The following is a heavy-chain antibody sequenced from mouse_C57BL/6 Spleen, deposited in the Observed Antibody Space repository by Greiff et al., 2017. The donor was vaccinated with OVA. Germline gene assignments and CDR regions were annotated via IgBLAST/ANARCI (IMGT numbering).Heavy chain of an antibody. CDR2: ILPGSGST. D-gene: IGHD2-4*01. J-gene: IGHJ2*01. Sequence: VKLVESGAELMKPGASVKLSCKATGYTFTGYWIEWVKQRPGHGLEWIGAILPGSGSTTYNEKFKGKATFTEDTSSNTDYMQRSNLTTEDSGIEFCARREDYDVLDYWGQGTTLTVSS. V-gene: IGHV1-9*01. CDR3: ARREDYDVLDY. CDR1: GYTFTGYW.